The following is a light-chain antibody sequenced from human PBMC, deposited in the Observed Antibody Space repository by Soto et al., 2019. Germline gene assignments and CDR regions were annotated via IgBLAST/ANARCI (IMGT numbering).Light chain of an antibody. Sequence: DIQMTQSPSSVSASVGDRVTITCRASQNIDKWIAWYQQKPGKAPKLLIYAASSLRGGVPSRFSGSGSGTDFTITISSLQPEDFATYSCQHARSFPITFGQGTRLEV. CDR1: QNIDKW. CDR2: AAS. J-gene: IGKJ5*01. CDR3: QHARSFPIT. V-gene: IGKV1-12*01.